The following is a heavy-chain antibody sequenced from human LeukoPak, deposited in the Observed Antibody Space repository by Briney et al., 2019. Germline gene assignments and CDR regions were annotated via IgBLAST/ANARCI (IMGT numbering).Heavy chain of an antibody. D-gene: IGHD3-10*01. CDR3: ARQVGVRGVIIPDWFDP. V-gene: IGHV5-51*01. Sequence: GESLQISCKGSGYSFTSYWIGWVRQMPGKGLEWMGIIYPGDSDTRYSPSFQGQVTISADKSISTAYLQWSSLKASDTAMYYCARQVGVRGVIIPDWFDPWGQGTLVTVSS. CDR2: IYPGDSDT. CDR1: GYSFTSYW. J-gene: IGHJ5*02.